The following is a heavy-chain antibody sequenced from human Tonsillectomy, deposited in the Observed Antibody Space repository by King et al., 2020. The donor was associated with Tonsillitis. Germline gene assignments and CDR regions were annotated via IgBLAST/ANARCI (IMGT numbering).Heavy chain of an antibody. V-gene: IGHV3-30-3*01. D-gene: IGHD3-9*01. CDR1: GFTFSSYA. CDR3: ARWNYDILTEASDY. J-gene: IGHJ4*01. CDR2: ISYDGSNK. Sequence: VQLVESGGGVVQPGRSLRLSCAASGFTFSSYAMHWVRQAPGKGLEWVAVISYDGSNKYYADSVKGRFTISRDNSKNTLYLQMNSLRAEDTAVYYCARWNYDILTEASDYWGHGTLVTVSS.